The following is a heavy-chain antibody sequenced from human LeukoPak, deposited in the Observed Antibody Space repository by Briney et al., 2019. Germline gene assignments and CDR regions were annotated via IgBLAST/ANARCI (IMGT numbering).Heavy chain of an antibody. D-gene: IGHD4-17*01. CDR2: ISSSSSTI. V-gene: IGHV3-48*01. J-gene: IGHJ1*01. CDR1: GFTFSSYS. Sequence: GGFLRLSCAASGFTFSSYSMNWVRQAPGKGLEWVSYISSSSSTIYYADSVKGRFTISRDNAKNSLYLQMNSLRAEDTAVYYCARDPTMTTGPEYFQHWGQGTLVTVSS. CDR3: ARDPTMTTGPEYFQH.